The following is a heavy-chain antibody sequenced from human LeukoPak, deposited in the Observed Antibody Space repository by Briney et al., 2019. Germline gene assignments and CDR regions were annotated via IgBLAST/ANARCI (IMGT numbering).Heavy chain of an antibody. D-gene: IGHD6-19*01. J-gene: IGHJ4*02. CDR3: ARLVAVAGVFDY. CDR1: GGSFSGYY. CDR2: IYYSGST. V-gene: IGHV4-34*01. Sequence: SETLSLTCAVYGGSFSGYYWSWIRQPPGKGLEWIGNIYYSGSTYYNPSLKSRVTISVDTSKTHFSLKLSSVTAADTAVYYCARLVAVAGVFDYWGQGTLVTVSS.